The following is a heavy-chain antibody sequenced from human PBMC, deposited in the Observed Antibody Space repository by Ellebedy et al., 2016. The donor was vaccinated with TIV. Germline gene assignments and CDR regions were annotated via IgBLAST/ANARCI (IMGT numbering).Heavy chain of an antibody. Sequence: GESLKISCTASGFTVRSNYMCWVRQAPGKGPEWVSVFYSGGTTNYADSVKGRFTFSRDSSKNTLYLQMNSLRAEDTAAYYCARRSDHSLQGDYWGQGTLVTVSS. V-gene: IGHV3-66*04. CDR3: ARRSDHSLQGDY. CDR1: GFTVRSNY. D-gene: IGHD1-14*01. CDR2: FYSGGTT. J-gene: IGHJ4*02.